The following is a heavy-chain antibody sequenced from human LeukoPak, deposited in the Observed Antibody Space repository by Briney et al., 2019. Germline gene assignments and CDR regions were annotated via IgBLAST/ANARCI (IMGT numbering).Heavy chain of an antibody. CDR2: INSYGGST. V-gene: IGHV3-74*01. D-gene: IGHD6-19*01. Sequence: GGSLRLSCAASGFTFSSYWMHWVRQAPGKGLVWVSRINSYGGSTSYADSVKGRFTISRDNAKNTLYLQMNSMRAEDKAVYYCARIAVAGYLGNWFDPWGQGTLVTVSS. CDR3: ARIAVAGYLGNWFDP. J-gene: IGHJ5*02. CDR1: GFTFSSYW.